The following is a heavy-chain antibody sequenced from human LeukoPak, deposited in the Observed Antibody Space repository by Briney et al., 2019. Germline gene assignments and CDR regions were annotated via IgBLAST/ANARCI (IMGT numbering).Heavy chain of an antibody. J-gene: IGHJ4*02. V-gene: IGHV3-48*04. CDR2: ISSSSSTI. D-gene: IGHD2-15*01. CDR1: GFTFSSYS. CDR3: ARDLCSGGSCYSLDPDY. Sequence: PGGSLRLSCAASGFTFSSYSMNWVRQAPWKGLEWVSYISSSSSTIYYADSVKGRFTISRDNAKNSLYLQMNSLRAEDTAVYYCARDLCSGGSCYSLDPDYWGQGTLVTVSS.